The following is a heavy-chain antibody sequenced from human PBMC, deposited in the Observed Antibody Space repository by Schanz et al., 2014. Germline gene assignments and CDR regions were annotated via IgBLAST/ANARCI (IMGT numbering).Heavy chain of an antibody. Sequence: QVQLQESGPGLVKPSQTLSLTCAVSGGSISSGGYSWNWIRQPPGKGLEWIVYIYYSGSTYYNPPRRSRVTIEVDPSKSQFALRRSSVTAADTAVYYCARGGRTTYNYYYGMDVWGQGTTVTVSS. CDR2: IYYSGST. CDR3: ARGGRTTYNYYYGMDV. D-gene: IGHD1-1*01. J-gene: IGHJ6*02. V-gene: IGHV4-30-4*07. CDR1: GGSISSGGYS.